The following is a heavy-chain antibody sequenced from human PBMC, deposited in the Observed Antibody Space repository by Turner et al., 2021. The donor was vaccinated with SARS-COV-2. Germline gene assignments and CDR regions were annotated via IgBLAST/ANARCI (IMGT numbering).Heavy chain of an antibody. J-gene: IGHJ4*02. CDR2: IIAILGIT. Sequence: QVQLVQSGAAVKKPGSSVKVSCKASGGTLSSYTISWVRQAPGQGLEGMGRIIAILGITNSAQKFQGRVTITADKSTSTAYMDLNSLRSEDTAVYYCASRWFGELPFDYWGQGTLVTVSS. V-gene: IGHV1-69*02. CDR1: GGTLSSYT. CDR3: ASRWFGELPFDY. D-gene: IGHD3-10*01.